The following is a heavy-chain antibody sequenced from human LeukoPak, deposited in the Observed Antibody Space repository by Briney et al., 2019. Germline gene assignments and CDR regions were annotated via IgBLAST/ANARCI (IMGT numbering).Heavy chain of an antibody. CDR2: MNPNSGNT. CDR3: ARGRSERYYDSSAYYY. J-gene: IGHJ4*02. CDR1: GYTFTSYD. D-gene: IGHD3-22*01. Sequence: PGASVKVSCKASGYTFTSYDINWARQATGQGLEWMGWMNPNSGNTGYAQKFQGRVTMTRNTSISTAYMELSSLRSEDTAVYYCARGRSERYYDSSAYYYWGQGTLVTVSS. V-gene: IGHV1-8*01.